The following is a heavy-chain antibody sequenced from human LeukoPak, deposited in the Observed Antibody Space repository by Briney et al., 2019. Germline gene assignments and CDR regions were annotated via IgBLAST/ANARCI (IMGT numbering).Heavy chain of an antibody. J-gene: IGHJ4*02. D-gene: IGHD6-19*01. Sequence: GGSLRLSCAASGFTFSSYSRNWVRQAPGKGLEWVASIGQDGTGNYYVDSVKGRFTISRDNAKNSLYLQMNSLRVEDTAVYYCATGGGWYFDYWGQGALITASS. CDR3: ATGGGWYFDY. CDR2: IGQDGTGN. V-gene: IGHV3-7*01. CDR1: GFTFSSYS.